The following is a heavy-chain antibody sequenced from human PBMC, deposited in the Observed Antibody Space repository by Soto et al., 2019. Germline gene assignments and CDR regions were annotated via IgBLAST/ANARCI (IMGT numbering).Heavy chain of an antibody. V-gene: IGHV4-4*02. D-gene: IGHD3-10*01. CDR1: GGSISSSNW. CDR2: IYHSGST. CDR3: ARDKARYYYGSGSSTLFHY. Sequence: QVQLQESGPGLVKPSGTLSLTCAVSGGSISSSNWWNWVRQPPGKGLEWIGGIYHSGSTNYNPSLKSRVTISVDKSKNQFSLKLSSVTAADTAVYYCARDKARYYYGSGSSTLFHYWGQGTLVTVSS. J-gene: IGHJ4*02.